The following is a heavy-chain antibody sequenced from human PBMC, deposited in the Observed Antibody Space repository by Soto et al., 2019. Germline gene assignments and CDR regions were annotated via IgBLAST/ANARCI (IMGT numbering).Heavy chain of an antibody. D-gene: IGHD4-17*01. CDR3: ARDLGGDTVTEWFDP. V-gene: IGHV1-46*01. CDR2: INPSGGST. CDR1: GYTFTSYY. Sequence: QVQLVQSGAEVKKPGASVKVSCKASGYTFTSYYMHWVRQAPGQGLEWMGIINPSGGSTSYAQKFQGRVTMTRDTSTSTVYMELSSLRSEDTAVYYCARDLGGDTVTEWFDPWGQGTLVTVSS. J-gene: IGHJ5*02.